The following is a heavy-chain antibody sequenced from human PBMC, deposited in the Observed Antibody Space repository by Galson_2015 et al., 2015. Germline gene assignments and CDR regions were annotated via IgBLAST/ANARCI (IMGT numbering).Heavy chain of an antibody. J-gene: IGHJ4*02. V-gene: IGHV1-3*01. D-gene: IGHD2-2*01. Sequence: SVKVSCKASGYTFTSYAMNWVRQAPGQGLEWVGWINAGDGNTKYSQKFKGRVTITRDTSASTAYMEMSSLRSEDTAVYYCARDRSGRCSSTSCYLDYWGQGTLVTVSS. CDR1: GYTFTSYA. CDR3: ARDRSGRCSSTSCYLDY. CDR2: INAGDGNT.